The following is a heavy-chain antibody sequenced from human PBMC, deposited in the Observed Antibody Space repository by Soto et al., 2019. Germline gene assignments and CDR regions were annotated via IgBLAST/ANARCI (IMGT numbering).Heavy chain of an antibody. V-gene: IGHV3-23*01. D-gene: IGHD4-17*01. CDR3: AKVYGAPI. Sequence: PLTVACTAAEFNSRSSGMSWVHQEPGKGLEWVSTIGGSGTSTYYADSVKGRFTISRDTSKNTLYLQMNSLIAEDTAVYYCAKVYGAPIWGQGILVTV. CDR2: IGGSGTST. J-gene: IGHJ4*02. CDR1: EFNSRSSG.